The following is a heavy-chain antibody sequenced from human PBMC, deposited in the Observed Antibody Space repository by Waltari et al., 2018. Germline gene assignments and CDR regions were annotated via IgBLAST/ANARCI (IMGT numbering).Heavy chain of an antibody. CDR2: ISWNSGSI. V-gene: IGHV3-9*02. CDR1: GFTSDDYA. CDR3: AKGSGSYFGDAFDI. Sequence: EVQLVESGGGLVQPGRSLRLSCAASGFTSDDYAMHWVRQAPGKGMELVSGISWNSGSIGYADSVKGRFTISRDNAKNSLYLQMNSLRAEDTALYYCAKGSGSYFGDAFDIWGQGTMVTVSS. D-gene: IGHD1-26*01. J-gene: IGHJ3*02.